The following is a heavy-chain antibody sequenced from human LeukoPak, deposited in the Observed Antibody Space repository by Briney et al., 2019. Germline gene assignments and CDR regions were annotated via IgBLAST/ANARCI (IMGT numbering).Heavy chain of an antibody. V-gene: IGHV3-23*01. CDR3: AKDLGRSGWSDFDY. CDR2: ISGNGGST. CDR1: GFTFNSYA. D-gene: IGHD6-19*01. Sequence: GGSLRLSCAASGFTFNSYAMSWVRQAPGKGLEWVSTISGNGGSTYYADSVKGRFTTSRDNSKNTLYLQMNSLRAEDTAVYYCAKDLGRSGWSDFDYWGQGTLVTVSS. J-gene: IGHJ4*02.